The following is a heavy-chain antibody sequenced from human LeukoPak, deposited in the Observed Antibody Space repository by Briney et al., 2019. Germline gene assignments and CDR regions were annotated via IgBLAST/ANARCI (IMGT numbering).Heavy chain of an antibody. J-gene: IGHJ1*01. V-gene: IGHV3-73*01. CDR3: TFGSGSSH. Sequence: GGSLKLSCAASGSTFSGSAMHWVRQASGKGLEWVGRIRSKANNYATAYAASVTGRFTISRDDSKNTAYLRMNSLKTEDTAVYYCTFGSGSSHWGQGTLVTVSS. CDR2: IRSKANNYAT. CDR1: GSTFSGSA. D-gene: IGHD3-10*01.